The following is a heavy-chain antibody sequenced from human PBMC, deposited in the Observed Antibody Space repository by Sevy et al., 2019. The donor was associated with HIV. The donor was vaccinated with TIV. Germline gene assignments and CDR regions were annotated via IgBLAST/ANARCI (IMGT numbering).Heavy chain of an antibody. CDR2: ISFDGTDK. Sequence: GGSLRLSCAASGFTFSSYPMHWVRQAPGKGLEWVSFISFDGTDKYYADSVKGRFTITRDNSKNTLYLQMNSLRAEDTAVYYCAKDLDGPFDYWGQGTLVTVSS. V-gene: IGHV3-30-3*01. CDR1: GFTFSSYP. CDR3: AKDLDGPFDY. J-gene: IGHJ4*02.